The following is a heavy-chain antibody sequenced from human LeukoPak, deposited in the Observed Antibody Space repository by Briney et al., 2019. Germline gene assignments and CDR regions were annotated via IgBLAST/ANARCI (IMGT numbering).Heavy chain of an antibody. Sequence: ASVKVSCKVSGYTLTELSMHWVRQAPGKGLEWMGGFDPEDGETIYAQKFQGRVTMTEDTSIDTAYMELSSLRSEDTAVYYCATGIAVAGGRVYWGQGTLVTVSS. CDR3: ATGIAVAGGRVY. CDR2: FDPEDGET. J-gene: IGHJ4*02. D-gene: IGHD6-19*01. CDR1: GYTLTELS. V-gene: IGHV1-24*01.